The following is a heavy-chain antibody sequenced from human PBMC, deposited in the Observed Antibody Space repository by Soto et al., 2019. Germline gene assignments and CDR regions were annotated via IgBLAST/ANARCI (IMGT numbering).Heavy chain of an antibody. J-gene: IGHJ4*02. CDR3: ARDKITGLFDY. D-gene: IGHD2-8*02. V-gene: IGHV4-34*01. CDR2: INHSGST. Sequence: QVQLQQWGAGLLKPSETLSLTCAVYGGSFSGYYWTWIRQPPGTGLEWIGEINHSGSTNYNPSLKSRVTISVDTSKNQFSLKLTSVTAADTGGYYCARDKITGLFDYWGQGTLVTVSS. CDR1: GGSFSGYY.